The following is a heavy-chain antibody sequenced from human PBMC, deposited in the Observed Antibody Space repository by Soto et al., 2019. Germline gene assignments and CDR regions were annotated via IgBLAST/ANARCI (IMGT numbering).Heavy chain of an antibody. CDR2: ISGSGGST. CDR1: GFTFSSYT. Sequence: PGGSLRLSCAASGFTFSSYTMSWVRQAPGKGLEWVSAISGSGGSTYYADSVKGRFTISRDNSKNTLYLQMNSLRAEDTAVYYFSNGKWRYCTNGVCYTNYFDYWGQGTLVTVSS. J-gene: IGHJ4*02. CDR3: SNGKWRYCTNGVCYTNYFDY. V-gene: IGHV3-23*01. D-gene: IGHD2-8*01.